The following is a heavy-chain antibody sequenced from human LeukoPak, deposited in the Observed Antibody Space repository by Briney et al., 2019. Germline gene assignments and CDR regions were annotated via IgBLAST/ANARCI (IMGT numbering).Heavy chain of an antibody. D-gene: IGHD4-17*01. CDR1: GGSFSGYY. CDR3: AREGQRSAFDI. Sequence: SETLSLTCAVYGGSFSGYYWSWIRQPPGKGLEWIGEINHSGSTNYNPSLKSRVTISVDTSKNQFSLKLSSVTAADTAVYYCAREGQRSAFDIWGQGTMVTVSS. V-gene: IGHV4-34*01. J-gene: IGHJ3*02. CDR2: INHSGST.